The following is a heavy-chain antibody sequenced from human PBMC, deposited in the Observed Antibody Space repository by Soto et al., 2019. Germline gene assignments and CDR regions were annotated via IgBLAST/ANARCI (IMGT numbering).Heavy chain of an antibody. CDR2: IYYSGST. CDR3: ARGLGYCTNGVCPYEGDAFDS. J-gene: IGHJ3*02. V-gene: IGHV4-31*03. CDR1: GGSISSGGYY. D-gene: IGHD2-8*01. Sequence: SETLSLTCTVSGGSISSGGYYWSWIRQHPGKGLEWIGYIYYSGSTYYNPSLKSRVTISVDTSKNQFSLKLSSVTAADTAEYYCARGLGYCTNGVCPYEGDAFDSSGKGTMVTVSS.